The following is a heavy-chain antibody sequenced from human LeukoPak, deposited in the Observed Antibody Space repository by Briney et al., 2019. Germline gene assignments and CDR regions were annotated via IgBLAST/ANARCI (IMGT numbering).Heavy chain of an antibody. V-gene: IGHV3-11*03. Sequence: GGSLRLSCAASGFTSSDYYMSWIRQARGKGLEWVSWISDSSSKTSYADSVKGRFTISRDNAKNSVYLQMNSLRAEDTAVYYCARTNSLDYWGQGTLVTVSS. J-gene: IGHJ4*02. CDR3: ARTNSLDY. CDR2: ISDSSSKT. CDR1: GFTSSDYY.